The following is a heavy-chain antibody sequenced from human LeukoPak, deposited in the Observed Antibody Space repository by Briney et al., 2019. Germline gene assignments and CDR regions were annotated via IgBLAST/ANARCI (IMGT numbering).Heavy chain of an antibody. CDR3: ARVGRGLRVRSLDY. CDR2: IYYSGST. D-gene: IGHD4-17*01. J-gene: IGHJ4*02. CDR1: GGSISSGDYY. Sequence: SQTLSLTCTVSGGSISSGDYYWSWIRQPPGKGLEWIGYIYYSGSTYYNPSLKSRVTISVDTSKNQFSLKLSSVTAADTAVYYCARVGRGLRVRSLDYWGQGTLVTVSS. V-gene: IGHV4-30-4*08.